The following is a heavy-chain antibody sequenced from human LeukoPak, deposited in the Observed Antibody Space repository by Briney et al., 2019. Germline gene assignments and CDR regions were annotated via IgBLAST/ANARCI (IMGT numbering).Heavy chain of an antibody. J-gene: IGHJ4*02. D-gene: IGHD6-13*01. Sequence: SETLSLTCTVSGGSISSYYWSWIRQPPGKGLEWVGYIYYSGSTNYNPSLKRRVTLSVDTSKNQFSLELTSVTAADTAVYYCARQNPAASGQGLDYWGQGTLVTVSS. V-gene: IGHV4-59*08. CDR3: ARQNPAASGQGLDY. CDR2: IYYSGST. CDR1: GGSISSYY.